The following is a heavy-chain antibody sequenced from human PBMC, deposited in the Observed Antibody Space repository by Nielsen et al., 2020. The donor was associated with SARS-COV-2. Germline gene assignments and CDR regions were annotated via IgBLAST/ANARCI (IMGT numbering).Heavy chain of an antibody. V-gene: IGHV4-31*03. CDR2: IYYSGST. CDR3: AREYVVTGTTDAYYYYYMDV. CDR1: GGSISSGGYY. D-gene: IGHD1-14*01. J-gene: IGHJ6*03. Sequence: SETLSLTCTVSGGSISSGGYYWSWIRQHPGKGLEWIGYIYYSGSTYYNPSLKSRVTISVDTSKNQFSLKLSSVTAADTAVYYCAREYVVTGTTDAYYYYYMDVWGKGTTVTVSS.